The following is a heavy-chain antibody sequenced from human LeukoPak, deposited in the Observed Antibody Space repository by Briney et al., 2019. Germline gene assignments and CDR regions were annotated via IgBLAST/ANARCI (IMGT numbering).Heavy chain of an antibody. D-gene: IGHD7-27*01. CDR1: GGSFSGYY. CDR3: ARALNWGSGFN. V-gene: IGHV4-34*01. Sequence: SETLSLTCAVYGGSFSGYYWGWIRQPPGKGLEWIGEINHSGSTNYNPSLKSRVTISVDTSKNQFSLKLSSVTAADTAVYYCARALNWGSGFNWGQGTLVTVSS. CDR2: INHSGST. J-gene: IGHJ4*02.